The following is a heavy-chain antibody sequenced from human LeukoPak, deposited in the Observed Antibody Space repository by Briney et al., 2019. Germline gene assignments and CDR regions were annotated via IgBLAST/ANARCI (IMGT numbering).Heavy chain of an antibody. CDR1: GGSFSGYY. Sequence: SETLSLTCAVYGGSFSGYYWSWIRQPPGKGLEWIGEINHSGSTNYNPSLKSRVTISVDTSKNQFSLKLSSVTAADTAVYYCARGKVSGTTMVRGRLSYYMDVWGKGTTVTVSS. CDR3: ARGKVSGTTMVRGRLSYYMDV. J-gene: IGHJ6*03. V-gene: IGHV4-34*01. D-gene: IGHD3-10*01. CDR2: INHSGST.